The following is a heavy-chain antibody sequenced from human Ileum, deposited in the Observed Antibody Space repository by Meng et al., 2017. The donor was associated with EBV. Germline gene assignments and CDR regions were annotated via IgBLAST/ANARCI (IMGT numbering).Heavy chain of an antibody. V-gene: IGHV4-4*03. J-gene: IGHJ4*02. CDR2: IYHSGIT. Sequence: GAVKTPGPLPLTCSASGGSISSRNWVIWVRQPPGKGLEWIGKIYHSGITIYNPSLKSRVTMSVDNSKNQFSLKLNSMTAADTAVYYCARDPTGGEDHQRVWGQGTLVTVSS. CDR1: GGSISSRNW. D-gene: IGHD1-14*01. CDR3: ARDPTGGEDHQRV.